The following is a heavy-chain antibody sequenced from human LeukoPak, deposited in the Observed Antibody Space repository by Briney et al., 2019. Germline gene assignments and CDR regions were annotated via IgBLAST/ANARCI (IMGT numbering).Heavy chain of an antibody. CDR1: GFTFSTYN. CDR3: AREGNSSAYPFDY. V-gene: IGHV3-21*01. D-gene: IGHD3-22*01. J-gene: IGHJ4*02. CDR2: ISSSSSYI. Sequence: GGSLRLSCAASGFTFSTYNMNWFRQAPGKGLEWVSSISSSSSYIYYADSVKGRFTISRDNAKNSLYLQMNSLRAEDTAVYYCAREGNSSAYPFDYWGQGSLVTVSS.